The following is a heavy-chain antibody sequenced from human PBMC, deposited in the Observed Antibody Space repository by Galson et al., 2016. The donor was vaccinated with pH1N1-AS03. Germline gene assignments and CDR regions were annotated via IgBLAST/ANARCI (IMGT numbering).Heavy chain of an antibody. CDR1: GYTFNLHG. D-gene: IGHD3-22*01. J-gene: IGHJ4*02. Sequence: SVKVSCKASGYTFNLHGTSWVRQAPGQGLEWLGWISAYSGDTHYAQNFQGRVSMTTDTSTSTAYLELRSLGSDDTAVYYCARPASDSSVYSVFDFWGQGTLVTVSS. CDR3: ARPASDSSVYSVFDF. V-gene: IGHV1-18*01. CDR2: ISAYSGDT.